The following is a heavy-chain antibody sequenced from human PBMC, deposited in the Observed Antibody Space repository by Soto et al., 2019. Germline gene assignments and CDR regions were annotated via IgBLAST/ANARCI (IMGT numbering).Heavy chain of an antibody. V-gene: IGHV5-51*01. CDR2: IYPGDSDT. Sequence: GESLKISCKGSGYSFTSYWIGWVRQMPGKGLEWMGIIYPGDSDTRYSPSFQGQVTISADKSISTAYLQWGSLKASDTAMYYCARQLGIAAALPWFDPWGQGTLVTVSS. CDR3: ARQLGIAAALPWFDP. J-gene: IGHJ5*02. D-gene: IGHD6-13*01. CDR1: GYSFTSYW.